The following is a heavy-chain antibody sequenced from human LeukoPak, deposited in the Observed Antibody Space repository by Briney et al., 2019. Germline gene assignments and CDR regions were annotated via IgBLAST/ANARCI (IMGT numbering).Heavy chain of an antibody. Sequence: GGSLRLSCAASGFTFSSYWMNWARQAPGKGLEWVASINHNGNVNYYVDSVKGRFTISRDNAKNSLYLQMSNLRAEDTAVYYCAKVQGQPRIVGATLDYWGQGTLVTVSS. V-gene: IGHV3-7*03. CDR2: INHNGNVN. CDR3: AKVQGQPRIVGATLDY. CDR1: GFTFSSYW. D-gene: IGHD1-26*01. J-gene: IGHJ4*02.